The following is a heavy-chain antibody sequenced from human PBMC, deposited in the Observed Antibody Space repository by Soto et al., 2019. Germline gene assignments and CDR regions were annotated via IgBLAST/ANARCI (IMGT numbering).Heavy chain of an antibody. J-gene: IGHJ4*02. D-gene: IGHD6-19*01. Sequence: PGGSLRLSCAASGFPFSIYWMHLVRQSPGKGLVWVSRINSDGSSTSYADSVKGRFTISRDNAKNTLYLQMNSLRAEDTAVYYCARALLPYSSGWYFGYWGQGTLVTVSP. CDR1: GFPFSIYW. CDR2: INSDGSST. CDR3: ARALLPYSSGWYFGY. V-gene: IGHV3-74*01.